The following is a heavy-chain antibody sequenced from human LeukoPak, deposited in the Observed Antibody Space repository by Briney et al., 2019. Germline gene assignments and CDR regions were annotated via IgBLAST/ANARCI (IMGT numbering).Heavy chain of an antibody. D-gene: IGHD3-10*01. J-gene: IGHJ3*02. Sequence: GGSLRLSCGASGFTFSSYAMHWVRQAPGNGLEYISAISSNGGSTYYANSVKGRFTISRDNSKNTLYLQMGSLRAEDMAVYYCARLSFRGSGAAFDIWGQGTMVTVSS. V-gene: IGHV3-64*01. CDR1: GFTFSSYA. CDR2: ISSNGGST. CDR3: ARLSFRGSGAAFDI.